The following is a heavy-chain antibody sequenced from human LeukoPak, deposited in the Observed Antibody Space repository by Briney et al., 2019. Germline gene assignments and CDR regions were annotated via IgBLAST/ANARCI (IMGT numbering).Heavy chain of an antibody. V-gene: IGHV4-59*01. CDR1: GGSIRSYY. D-gene: IGHD4-17*01. CDR2: VSDSGST. Sequence: SETLSLTCTVSGGSIRSYYWSWIRQPPGKGLEWIGYVSDSGSTNYNPSLKSRVTISVDTSKNQFSLKLTSVTAADTAVYYCGRGYYGDYGFDYWGQGTLVTVSS. CDR3: GRGYYGDYGFDY. J-gene: IGHJ4*02.